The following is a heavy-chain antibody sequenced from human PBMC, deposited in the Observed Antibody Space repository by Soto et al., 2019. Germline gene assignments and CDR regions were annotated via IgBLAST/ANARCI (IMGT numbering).Heavy chain of an antibody. CDR1: GFTFSSYE. J-gene: IGHJ4*02. D-gene: IGHD2-2*01. V-gene: IGHV3-48*03. CDR3: ARGGYCSSTSCYGPPDY. Sequence: PGGSLRLSCAASGFTFSSYEMNWVRQAPGKGLEWVSYISSSGSTIYYADSVKGRFTISRDNAKNSLYLQMNSLRAEDTAVYYCARGGYCSSTSCYGPPDYWGQGTLVTVS. CDR2: ISSSGSTI.